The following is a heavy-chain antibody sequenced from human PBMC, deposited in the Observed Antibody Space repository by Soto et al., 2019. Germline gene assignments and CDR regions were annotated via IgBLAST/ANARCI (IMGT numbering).Heavy chain of an antibody. J-gene: IGHJ5*02. D-gene: IGHD3-9*01. CDR1: GGSISSYY. CDR3: ARERSNYDILTGLWASEYNWFDP. CDR2: IYYSGST. Sequence: SETLSLTCTVSGGSISSYYWSWIRQPPGKGLEWIGYIYYSGSTNYNPSLKSRVTISVGTSKNQFSLKLSSVTAADTAVYYCARERSNYDILTGLWASEYNWFDPWGQGTLVTVSS. V-gene: IGHV4-59*01.